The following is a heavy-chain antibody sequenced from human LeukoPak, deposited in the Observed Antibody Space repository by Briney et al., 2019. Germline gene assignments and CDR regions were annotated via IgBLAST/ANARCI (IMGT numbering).Heavy chain of an antibody. CDR3: AKGLRGVVVTGAFDI. CDR2: ISWNSGSI. D-gene: IGHD2-21*02. Sequence: SGGSLRLSCAASGFTFDDYAMHWVRQAPGKGLEWVSGISWNSGSIGYADSVKGRFTISRGNAKNSLYLQMNSLRAEDMALYYCAKGLRGVVVTGAFDIWGQGTMVTVSS. V-gene: IGHV3-9*03. CDR1: GFTFDDYA. J-gene: IGHJ3*02.